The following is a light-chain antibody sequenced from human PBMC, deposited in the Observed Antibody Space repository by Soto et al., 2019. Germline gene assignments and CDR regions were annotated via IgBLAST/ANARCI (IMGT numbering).Light chain of an antibody. CDR2: EVS. V-gene: IGLV2-8*01. Sequence: QSVLTQPPSASGSPGQSGTISCTGTSSDVGGYNYVSWYQQHPGKAPKLMIYEVSKRPSGVPDRFSGSKSGNTASLTVSGLQAEDEADYYCTSYAGSNNFFXVFGTGTKVTVL. CDR1: SSDVGGYNY. CDR3: TSYAGSNNFFXV. J-gene: IGLJ1*01.